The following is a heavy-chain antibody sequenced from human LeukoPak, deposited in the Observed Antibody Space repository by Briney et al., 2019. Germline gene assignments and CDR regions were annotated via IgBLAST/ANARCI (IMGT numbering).Heavy chain of an antibody. Sequence: SETLSLTCTVSGGSISSHYRSWIRQPPGKGLEWIGYIYYSGSTNYNPSLKSRVTISVDTSKNQFSLKLSSVTAADTAVYYCARVRKELLDFDYWGQGTLVTVSS. CDR3: ARVRKELLDFDY. V-gene: IGHV4-59*11. J-gene: IGHJ4*02. CDR2: IYYSGST. CDR1: GGSISSHY. D-gene: IGHD1-26*01.